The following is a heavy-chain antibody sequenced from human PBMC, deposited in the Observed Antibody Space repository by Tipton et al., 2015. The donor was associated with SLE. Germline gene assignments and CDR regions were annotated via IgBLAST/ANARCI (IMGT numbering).Heavy chain of an antibody. D-gene: IGHD2/OR15-2a*01. V-gene: IGHV4-39*01. CDR3: ARLRNRSYYYGMDV. J-gene: IGHJ6*02. CDR2: IYYSGST. Sequence: TLSLTCTVSGGSISSSSYYWGWIRQPPGKGLEWIGSIYYSGSTYYNPSLKSRVTISVDTSKNQFSLKLSSVTAADTAVYYCARLRNRSYYYGMDVWGQGTTVTVSS. CDR1: GGSISSSSYY.